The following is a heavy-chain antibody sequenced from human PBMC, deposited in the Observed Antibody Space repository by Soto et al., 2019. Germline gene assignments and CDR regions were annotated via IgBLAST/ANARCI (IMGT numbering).Heavy chain of an antibody. CDR1: GFTFSSYA. V-gene: IGHV3-23*01. CDR3: AXSGRDFWSGYYMYYFDY. D-gene: IGHD3-3*01. J-gene: IGHJ4*02. CDR2: ISGSGGST. Sequence: GGSLRLSCAASGFTFSSYAMSWVRQAPGKGLEWVSAISGSGGSTYYADSVKGRFTISRDNSKNTLYLQMNSLRAEDTAVYYCAXSGRDFWSGYYMYYFDYWGQGTLVTVSS.